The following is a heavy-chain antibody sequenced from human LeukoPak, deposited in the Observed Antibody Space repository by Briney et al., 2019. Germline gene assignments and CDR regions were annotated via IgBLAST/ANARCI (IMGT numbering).Heavy chain of an antibody. J-gene: IGHJ6*03. CDR3: ARVALSGYSYGYYYYYYMDV. CDR2: INWNGGST. D-gene: IGHD5-18*01. Sequence: PGGSLRLSCAASGFTFDDYGMSWVRQAPGKGLEWVSGINWNGGSTGYADSVKGRFTIYRDNAKNSLYLQMNSLRAEDTALYYCARVALSGYSYGYYYYYYMDVWGKGTTVTVSS. CDR1: GFTFDDYG. V-gene: IGHV3-20*04.